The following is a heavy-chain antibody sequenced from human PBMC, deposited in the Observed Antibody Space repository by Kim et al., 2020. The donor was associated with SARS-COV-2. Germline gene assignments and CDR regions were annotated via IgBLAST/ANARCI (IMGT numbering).Heavy chain of an antibody. Sequence: YNPSLTSRVTISVDTSKNQFSLKLSSVTAADTAVYYCARLRRYFDWLLDYWGQGTLVTVSS. D-gene: IGHD3-9*01. CDR3: ARLRRYFDWLLDY. V-gene: IGHV4-59*08. J-gene: IGHJ4*02.